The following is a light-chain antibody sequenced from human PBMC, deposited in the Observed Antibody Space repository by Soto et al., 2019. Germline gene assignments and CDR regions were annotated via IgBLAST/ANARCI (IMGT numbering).Light chain of an antibody. J-gene: IGKJ1*01. CDR3: QQYNNWPRT. CDR2: GSS. Sequence: EILMTQSPATLSVSPGERATLSCRASQSVNSNLAWYQQKPGQAPRLLIHGSSTRATGFPARFSGGGSGTEFTLTISSLQSEDFAVYYCQQYNNWPRTFGQGTKVDIK. CDR1: QSVNSN. V-gene: IGKV3-15*01.